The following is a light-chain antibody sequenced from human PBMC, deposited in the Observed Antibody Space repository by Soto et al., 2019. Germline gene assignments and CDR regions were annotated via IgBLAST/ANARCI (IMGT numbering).Light chain of an antibody. CDR2: STS. Sequence: IVLSQSPGTLSLSPWGGGTLSCRDGQSLGRRNLAWYQQKPAQAPRLLIYSTSSRATGIPDRFSGSGCGTDFTLTISRLEPEDFAVYYCQQYGNSPWTFGQGTKVDI. V-gene: IGKV3-20*01. CDR3: QQYGNSPWT. J-gene: IGKJ1*01. CDR1: QSLGRRN.